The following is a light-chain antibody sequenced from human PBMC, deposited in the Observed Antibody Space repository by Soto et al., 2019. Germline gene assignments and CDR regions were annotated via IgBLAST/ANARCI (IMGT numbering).Light chain of an antibody. CDR1: QSVLYSSNNKNY. CDR2: WAS. CDR3: QQYYSTPWT. V-gene: IGKV4-1*01. Sequence: DIVMTQSPDSLAVSLGERATINCKSSQSVLYSSNNKNYLAWYQQKPGQPPKLLIYWASTRESGVPDRFSGSGSGKDFTLTISSLQAEDVAVYYCQQYYSTPWTFGQGIKVEIK. J-gene: IGKJ1*01.